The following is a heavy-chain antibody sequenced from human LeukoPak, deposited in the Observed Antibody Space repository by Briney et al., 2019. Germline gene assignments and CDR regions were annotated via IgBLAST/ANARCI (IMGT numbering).Heavy chain of an antibody. J-gene: IGHJ6*02. D-gene: IGHD3-22*01. V-gene: IGHV1-69*13. CDR1: GYTFTGYY. CDR3: ATYPRAESSVNMDV. Sequence: SVKVSCKASGYTFTGYYMHWVRQAPGQGLEWLGGILPFFTSNYAQKFQGRVTITADESTSTAYLELRSLRSEDTAAYYCATYPRAESSVNMDVWGQGTTVTVSS. CDR2: ILPFFTS.